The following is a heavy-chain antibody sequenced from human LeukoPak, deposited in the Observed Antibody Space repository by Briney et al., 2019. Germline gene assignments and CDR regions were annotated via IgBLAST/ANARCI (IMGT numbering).Heavy chain of an antibody. V-gene: IGHV3-23*01. CDR2: ISASGGST. D-gene: IGHD3-22*01. J-gene: IGHJ3*02. Sequence: PGGSLRLSCAASGFTFSSYAMSWVRQAPGKGLEWVSGISASGGSTYYADSVKGRFTIPRDNSKNTLYLQMNSLRAEDTAVYYCAKGFYDNSASGVFDIWGQGTMVTVSS. CDR3: AKGFYDNSASGVFDI. CDR1: GFTFSSYA.